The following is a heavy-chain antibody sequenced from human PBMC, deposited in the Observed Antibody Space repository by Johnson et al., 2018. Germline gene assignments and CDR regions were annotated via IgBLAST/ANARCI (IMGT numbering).Heavy chain of an antibody. J-gene: IGHJ3*02. D-gene: IGHD3-22*01. Sequence: VQLVESGGGLVKPGGSLRLSCAASGFTFGSYSMNWVRQAPGKGLEWVSSISSSSSYIYYADSVKGRFTISRENAKNSLYLQMNSLGAEDTAVYYCGGDLSYDSSGYYYGAFDIWGQGTMVTVSS. CDR1: GFTFGSYS. CDR2: ISSSSSYI. CDR3: GGDLSYDSSGYYYGAFDI. V-gene: IGHV3-21*01.